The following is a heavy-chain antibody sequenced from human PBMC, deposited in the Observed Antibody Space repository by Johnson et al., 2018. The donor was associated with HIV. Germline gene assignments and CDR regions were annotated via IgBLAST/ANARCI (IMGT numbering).Heavy chain of an antibody. V-gene: IGHV3-30*18. J-gene: IGHJ3*02. CDR1: GFTFSSYG. D-gene: IGHD3-3*01. Sequence: QVYLVESGGGVVQPGRSLRLSCAASGFTFSSYGMHWVRQAPGKGLEWVAVISYDGSNKYYADSVKGRFTISRDNSKNTLYLQMNSLRAEDTAVYYCAKDGYYDFWSGYHGADAFDIWGQGTMVTVSS. CDR3: AKDGYYDFWSGYHGADAFDI. CDR2: ISYDGSNK.